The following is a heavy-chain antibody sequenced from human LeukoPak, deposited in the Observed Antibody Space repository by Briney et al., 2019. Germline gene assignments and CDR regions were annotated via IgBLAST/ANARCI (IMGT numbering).Heavy chain of an antibody. V-gene: IGHV3-30*18. Sequence: GGPLRLSCAASGFTFSTYGMHWVRQAPGKGLEWVAVISYDGTNKYYADSVKGRLTISRDNSKNTLYLQMNSLRGEDTAVYHCAKDSSGGYSYGNFDYWGQGTLVTVSS. J-gene: IGHJ4*02. D-gene: IGHD5-18*01. CDR2: ISYDGTNK. CDR1: GFTFSTYG. CDR3: AKDSSGGYSYGNFDY.